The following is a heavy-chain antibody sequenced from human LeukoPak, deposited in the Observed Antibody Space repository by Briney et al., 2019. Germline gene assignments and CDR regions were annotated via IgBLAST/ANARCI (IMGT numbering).Heavy chain of an antibody. CDR2: IYDSGST. CDR1: GGSIRSSYYY. J-gene: IGHJ4*02. CDR3: ARGIAAAAANY. Sequence: SSETLSLTCTVSGGSIRSSYYYWGWIRQPPGKGLEWIGSIYDSGSTYYNPSLKSRVTISVDTSKNQFSLKLSSVTAADTAVYYCARGIAAAAANYWGQGTLVTVSS. D-gene: IGHD6-13*01. V-gene: IGHV4-39*07.